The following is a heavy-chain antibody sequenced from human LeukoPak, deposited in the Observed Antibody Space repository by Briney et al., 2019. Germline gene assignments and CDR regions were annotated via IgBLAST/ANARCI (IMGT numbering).Heavy chain of an antibody. Sequence: GGSLRLSCAASGFTFDDYAMHWVRQAPGKGLEWVSGISWNSGSIGYADSVKGRFTISRDNSKNTLYLQMNSLRAEDTAVYYCAKGFYFYGSGSSDYWGQGTLVTVSS. D-gene: IGHD3-10*01. CDR2: ISWNSGSI. V-gene: IGHV3-9*01. CDR1: GFTFDDYA. J-gene: IGHJ4*02. CDR3: AKGFYFYGSGSSDY.